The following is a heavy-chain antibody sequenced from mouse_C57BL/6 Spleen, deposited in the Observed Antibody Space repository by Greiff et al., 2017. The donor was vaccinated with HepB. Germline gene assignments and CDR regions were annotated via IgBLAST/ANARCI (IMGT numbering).Heavy chain of an antibody. Sequence: VHVKQSGPELVKPGASVKISCKASGYSFTDYNMNWVKQSNGKSLEWIGVINPNYGTTSYNQKFKGKATLTVDQSSSTAYMQLNSLTSEDSAVYYCARRGDGSANYAMDYWGQGTSVTVSS. CDR1: GYSFTDYN. J-gene: IGHJ4*01. CDR3: ARRGDGSANYAMDY. CDR2: INPNYGTT. D-gene: IGHD1-1*01. V-gene: IGHV1-39*01.